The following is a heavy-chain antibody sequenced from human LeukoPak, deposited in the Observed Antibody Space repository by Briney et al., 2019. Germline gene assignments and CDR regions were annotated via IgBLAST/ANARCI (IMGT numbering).Heavy chain of an antibody. CDR1: GFIFSSYA. Sequence: PGGSLRLSCAASGFIFSSYAMSWVRQAPGKGLEWVSAISGSGGSTYYADSVKGRFTISRDNSKNTLYLQMNSLRAEDTAVYYCATTMIRLYYFDYWGQGTLVTVSS. V-gene: IGHV3-23*01. CDR2: ISGSGGST. J-gene: IGHJ4*02. D-gene: IGHD3-22*01. CDR3: ATTMIRLYYFDY.